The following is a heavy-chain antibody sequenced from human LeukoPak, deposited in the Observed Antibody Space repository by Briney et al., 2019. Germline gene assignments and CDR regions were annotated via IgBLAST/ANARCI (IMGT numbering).Heavy chain of an antibody. CDR1: GGSISSSSYY. J-gene: IGHJ6*03. CDR2: IYLSGTT. V-gene: IGHV4-39*01. D-gene: IGHD2-2*02. CDR3: AGYCSSTSCYTGDMDV. Sequence: PSETLSLTCTVSGGSISSSSYYWDWIRQPPGQRLEWIGSIYLSGTTYYNPSLKSRVTISVDTSKNQFSLKLSSVTAADTAVYYCAGYCSSTSCYTGDMDVWGKGTTVTVSS.